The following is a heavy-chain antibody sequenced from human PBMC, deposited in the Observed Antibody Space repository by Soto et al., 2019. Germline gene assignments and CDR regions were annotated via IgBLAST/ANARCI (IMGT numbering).Heavy chain of an antibody. D-gene: IGHD3-3*01. CDR2: TYYRSKWYN. CDR3: ARDNELRFLEWETPGPKNIYYYYCGMDV. J-gene: IGHJ6*02. V-gene: IGHV6-1*01. Sequence: SQTISLTCVISGDSVSSNSAAWNWIRQSPSRGLEWLGRTYYRSKWYNDYAVSVKSRITINPDTSKNQFSLQLNSVTPEDTAVYYCARDNELRFLEWETPGPKNIYYYYCGMDVWGQGTTVTVSS. CDR1: GDSVSSNSAA.